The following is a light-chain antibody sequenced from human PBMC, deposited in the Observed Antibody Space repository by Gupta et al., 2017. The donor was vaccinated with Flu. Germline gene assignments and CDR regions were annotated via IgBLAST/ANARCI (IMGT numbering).Light chain of an antibody. CDR3: QQRSAWPLT. CDR1: QSVSTH. Sequence: EIVLTQSPATLYLSPGERATLSCRASQSVSTHLAWYQQKPGQAPRLLIYDSSNRATGIPPRFSGSGSGTDFTLTVSSLEPEDFAVYHCQQRSAWPLTFGQGTKMEIK. V-gene: IGKV3-11*01. CDR2: DSS. J-gene: IGKJ1*01.